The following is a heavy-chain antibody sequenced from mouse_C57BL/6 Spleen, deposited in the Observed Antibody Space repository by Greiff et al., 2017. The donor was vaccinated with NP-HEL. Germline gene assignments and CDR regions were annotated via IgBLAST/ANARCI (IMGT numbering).Heavy chain of an antibody. CDR2: INPSNGGT. CDR3: ARPPRGSGYFDV. CDR1: GYTFTSYW. V-gene: IGHV1-53*01. Sequence: QVQLKQPGTELVKPGASVKLSCKASGYTFTSYWMHWVKQRPGQGLEWIGNINPSNGGTNYNEKFKSKATLTVDKSSSTAYMQLSSLTSEDSAVYYCARPPRGSGYFDVWGTGTTVTVSS. J-gene: IGHJ1*03. D-gene: IGHD3-1*01.